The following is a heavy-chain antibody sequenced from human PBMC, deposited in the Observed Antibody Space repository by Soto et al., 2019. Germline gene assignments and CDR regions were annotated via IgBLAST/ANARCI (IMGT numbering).Heavy chain of an antibody. D-gene: IGHD1-26*01. J-gene: IGHJ5*02. V-gene: IGHV5-51*01. Sequence: PGASLNISCAGSGCSFTIYCIGWVRQLPGKGLEWMGIIYPGDSDTRYSPSFQGQVTISADKSISTAYLQWSSLKASDTAMYYCARRVGWFDPWGQGTLVTVSS. CDR1: GCSFTIYC. CDR2: IYPGDSDT. CDR3: ARRVGWFDP.